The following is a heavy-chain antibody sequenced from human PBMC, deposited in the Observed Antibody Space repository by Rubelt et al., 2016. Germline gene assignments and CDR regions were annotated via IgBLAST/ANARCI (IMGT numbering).Heavy chain of an antibody. CDR2: IIPILGIA. CDR1: GGTFSSYA. Sequence: VSCKASGGTFSSYAISWVRQAPGQGLEWMGRIIPILGIANYAQKFQGRVTITADKSTSTAYMELSSLRSEDTAVYYCARGLVGSSWYYGMDVWGQGTTVTVSS. CDR3: ARGLVGSSWYYGMDV. V-gene: IGHV1-69*04. D-gene: IGHD6-13*01. J-gene: IGHJ6*02.